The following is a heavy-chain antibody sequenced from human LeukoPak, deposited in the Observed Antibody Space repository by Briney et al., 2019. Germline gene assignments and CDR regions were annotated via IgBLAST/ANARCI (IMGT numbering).Heavy chain of an antibody. Sequence: GGSLRLSCAASGFTFSSYGMHWVRQAPGKGLEWVAVISYDGSNKYYADSVKGRFTISRDNSKNTLYLQMNSLRAEDTAVYYCAKEQELELRFVDYWGQGTPVTVSS. CDR2: ISYDGSNK. D-gene: IGHD1-7*01. CDR1: GFTFSSYG. CDR3: AKEQELELRFVDY. V-gene: IGHV3-30*18. J-gene: IGHJ4*02.